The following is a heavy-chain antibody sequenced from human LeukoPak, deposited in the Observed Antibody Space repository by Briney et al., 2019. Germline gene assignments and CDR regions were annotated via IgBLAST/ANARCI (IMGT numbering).Heavy chain of an antibody. CDR3: ARDWSYSSGWRVELIDY. V-gene: IGHV1-2*02. D-gene: IGHD6-19*01. J-gene: IGHJ4*02. Sequence: ASVKVSCKASGYTFTGYYMHWVRQAPGQGLEWMGWINPNSGGTNYAQKFQGRVTMTRDTSISTAYMELSRLRFDDTAVYYCARDWSYSSGWRVELIDYWGQGTLVTVSS. CDR1: GYTFTGYY. CDR2: INPNSGGT.